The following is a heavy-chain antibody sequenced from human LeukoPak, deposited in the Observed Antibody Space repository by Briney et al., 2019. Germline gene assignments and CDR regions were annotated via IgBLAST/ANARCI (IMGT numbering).Heavy chain of an antibody. Sequence: TLSLTCTVSTRSIHTFYCSCIRQPPRNGLEWIGYIYYTGSTEYHPSLKSRVTISLDTSKNQFSLKLTSVTAADTAVYYCARVYQSAEYYFDYWGQGNLVSVSS. J-gene: IGHJ4*02. CDR1: TRSIHTFY. V-gene: IGHV4-59*01. D-gene: IGHD2-2*01. CDR3: ARVYQSAEYYFDY. CDR2: IYYTGST.